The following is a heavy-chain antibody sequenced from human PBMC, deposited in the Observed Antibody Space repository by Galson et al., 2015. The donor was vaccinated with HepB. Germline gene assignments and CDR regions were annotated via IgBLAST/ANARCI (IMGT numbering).Heavy chain of an antibody. D-gene: IGHD2/OR15-2a*01. V-gene: IGHV3-30*01. CDR1: GFTFSYYA. CDR2: ISNDGKNK. Sequence: SLRLSCAASGFTFSYYAMHWVRQAPGKGLEWVSVISNDGKNKYYADSVKGRFTISRDNSKNTLYLQMNSLNPEDTGVYYCANEGQSCNSVNSIDTWGQGTLVTVSS. CDR3: ANEGQSCNSVNSIDT. J-gene: IGHJ5*02.